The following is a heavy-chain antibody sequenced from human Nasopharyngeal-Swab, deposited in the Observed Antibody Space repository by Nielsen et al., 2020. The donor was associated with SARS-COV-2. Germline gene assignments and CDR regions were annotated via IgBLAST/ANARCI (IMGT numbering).Heavy chain of an antibody. J-gene: IGHJ4*02. D-gene: IGHD6-19*01. V-gene: IGHV3-11*04. CDR1: GFTFSDYY. Sequence: GESLKISCAASGFTFSDYYMSWIRQAPGKGLEWVSYISSSGSTIYYADSVKGRFTISRDNAKNSLYLQMNSLRAEDTAVYYCARLNSIAVDDYYFDYWGQGTLVTVSS. CDR3: ARLNSIAVDDYYFDY. CDR2: ISSSGSTI.